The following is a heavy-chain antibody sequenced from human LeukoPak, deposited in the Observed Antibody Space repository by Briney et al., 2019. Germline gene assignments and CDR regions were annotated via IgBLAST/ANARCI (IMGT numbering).Heavy chain of an antibody. J-gene: IGHJ4*02. CDR3: ARDLAWGAFDY. CDR2: VSPPGGGT. D-gene: IGHD7-27*01. Sequence: GGTLRLSCAASGFSFSYHGMNWVRQAPGKGLEWVSGVSPPGGGTYYADSVKGRFTISRDDSRSTLSLQMNSLRVEDTAVYYCARDLAWGAFDYWGQGILVAVSS. V-gene: IGHV3-23*01. CDR1: GFSFSYHG.